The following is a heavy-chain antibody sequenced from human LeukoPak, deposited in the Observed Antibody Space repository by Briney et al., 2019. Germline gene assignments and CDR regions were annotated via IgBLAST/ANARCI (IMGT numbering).Heavy chain of an antibody. CDR1: GFTFSSYS. D-gene: IGHD6-19*01. CDR2: ISSSSSYR. V-gene: IGHV3-21*01. J-gene: IGHJ1*01. Sequence: GGSLRLSCEASGFTFSSYSMNWVRQAPGKGLEWVSSISSSSSYRYYADSVKGRFTISRDNAKNSLYLQMNSLRAEDTAVYTCARGYSSGWFPLANWGQGTRVTVSS. CDR3: ARGYSSGWFPLAN.